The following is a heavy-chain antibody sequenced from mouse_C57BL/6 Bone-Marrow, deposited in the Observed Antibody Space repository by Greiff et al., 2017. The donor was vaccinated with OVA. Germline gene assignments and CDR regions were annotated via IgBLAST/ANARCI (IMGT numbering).Heavy chain of an antibody. CDR3: ARQLRLGGFAY. CDR2: IDPSDSYS. J-gene: IGHJ3*01. D-gene: IGHD3-2*02. CDR1: GYTFTSYW. V-gene: IGHV1-59*01. Sequence: VQLQQPGAELVRPGTSVKLSCKASGYTFTSYWMHWVKQRPGQGLEWIGVIDPSDSYSTYNQKLKGKATLPGDTSSSTAYMQLSSLTSEDSAVYYCARQLRLGGFAYWGQGTLVTVSA.